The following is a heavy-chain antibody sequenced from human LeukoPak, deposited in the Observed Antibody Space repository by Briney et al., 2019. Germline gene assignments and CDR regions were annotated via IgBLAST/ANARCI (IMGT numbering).Heavy chain of an antibody. CDR3: ARVAYYYDRQFDY. Sequence: SVKVSCKASGGTFSSYAISWVRQAPGQGLEWMGGIIPIFGTANYAQKFQGRVTITADVSTSTAYMELSSLRSEDTAVYYCARVAYYYDRQFDYWGQGTLVTVSS. J-gene: IGHJ4*02. V-gene: IGHV1-69*13. CDR1: GGTFSSYA. CDR2: IIPIFGTA. D-gene: IGHD3-22*01.